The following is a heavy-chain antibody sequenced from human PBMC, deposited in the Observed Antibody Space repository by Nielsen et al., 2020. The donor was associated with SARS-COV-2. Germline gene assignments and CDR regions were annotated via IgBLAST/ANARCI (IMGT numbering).Heavy chain of an antibody. Sequence: SETLSLTCAVYGGSFSGYYWSWIRQPPGKGLEWIGEINHSGSTNYNLSLKSRVTISVDTSKNQFSLKLSSVTAADTAVYYCAIEAFIAATTTWGQGTLVTSPQ. D-gene: IGHD6-13*01. J-gene: IGHJ4*02. CDR1: GGSFSGYY. V-gene: IGHV4-34*01. CDR3: AIEAFIAATTT. CDR2: INHSGST.